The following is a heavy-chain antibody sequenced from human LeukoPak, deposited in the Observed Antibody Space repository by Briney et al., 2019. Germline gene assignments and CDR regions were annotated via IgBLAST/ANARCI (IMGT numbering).Heavy chain of an antibody. CDR3: ARSPSSGWYWPYWFDY. J-gene: IGHJ4*02. CDR2: FYHNDYT. V-gene: IGHV4-59*08. D-gene: IGHD3-22*01. CDR1: GGSISSYY. Sequence: SETLSLTCTVSGGSISSYYWSWIRQPPGKGLEWIGYFYHNDYTNYNPSLKSRVTISVDTSKNQFSLKLSSVTVADTAVYFCARSPSSGWYWPYWFDYWGQGTLVTVSS.